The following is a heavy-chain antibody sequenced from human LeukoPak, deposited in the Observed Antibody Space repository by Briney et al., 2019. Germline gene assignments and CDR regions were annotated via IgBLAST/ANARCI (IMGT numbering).Heavy chain of an antibody. CDR2: IIPILGIA. J-gene: IGHJ6*02. CDR1: GGTFSSYA. V-gene: IGHV1-69*04. D-gene: IGHD3-10*01. CDR3: ATPGPLWFGEPSVGMDV. Sequence: SVKVSCKASGGTFSSYAISWVRQAPGQGLEWMGRIIPILGIANYAQKFQGRVTITADKSTSTAYMELSSLRSEDTAVYYCATPGPLWFGEPSVGMDVWGQGTTVTVSS.